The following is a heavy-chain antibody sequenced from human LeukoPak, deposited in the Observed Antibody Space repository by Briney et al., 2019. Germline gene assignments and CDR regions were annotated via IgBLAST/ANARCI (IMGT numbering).Heavy chain of an antibody. Sequence: PSETLSLTCTVSGGSISSSSYYWGWIRQPPGKGLEWIGSIYYSGSTYYNPSLKSRVTISVDTSKNQFPLKLSSVTAADTAVYYCARCSGGSCYHDYWGQGTLVTVSS. V-gene: IGHV4-39*01. CDR1: GGSISSSSYY. J-gene: IGHJ4*02. CDR2: IYYSGST. CDR3: ARCSGGSCYHDY. D-gene: IGHD2-15*01.